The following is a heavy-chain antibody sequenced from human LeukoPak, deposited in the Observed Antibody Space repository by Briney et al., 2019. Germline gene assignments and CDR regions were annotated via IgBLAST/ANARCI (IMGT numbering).Heavy chain of an antibody. Sequence: ASVKVSCKASGYTFTAFYTHWVRQAPGQGLEWMGMIDPSGAPTYAQNFQGRVTMTRDTSTSTFYMELSSLRFEDTAVYYCAREVGAPDFWGQGTLVTVSS. D-gene: IGHD1-26*01. V-gene: IGHV1-46*01. CDR3: AREVGAPDF. J-gene: IGHJ4*02. CDR2: IDPSGAP. CDR1: GYTFTAFY.